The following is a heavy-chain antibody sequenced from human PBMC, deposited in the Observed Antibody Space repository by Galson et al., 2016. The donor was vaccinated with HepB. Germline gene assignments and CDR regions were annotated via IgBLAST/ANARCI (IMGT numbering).Heavy chain of an antibody. V-gene: IGHV3-23*01. J-gene: IGHJ4*02. D-gene: IGHD6-19*01. CDR2: ISGDGGST. CDR1: GFAFGRYA. Sequence: LRLSCAASGFAFGRYAMSWVRQAPGKGLEWVSAISGDGGSTYYAGSVQGRFTSSRDRSTNTMYLQMNSLRTDDTAVYYCARFTQEWLDRVYYFDYWGQGTLVTVSS. CDR3: ARFTQEWLDRVYYFDY.